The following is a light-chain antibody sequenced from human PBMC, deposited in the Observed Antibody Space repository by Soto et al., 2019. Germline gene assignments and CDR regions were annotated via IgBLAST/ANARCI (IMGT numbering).Light chain of an antibody. V-gene: IGKV3-20*01. CDR3: QQYGSSPT. CDR1: QSVSSNY. CDR2: DVS. J-gene: IGKJ1*01. Sequence: DIVLTQSPGTLSLSPGERATLSCRSSQSVSSNYLAWYQQKPDQAPRLVIYDVSGRATGIPDRFSGSGSGTAFTLTISRLEPEDSAVYYCQQYGSSPTFGQGTKEEIK.